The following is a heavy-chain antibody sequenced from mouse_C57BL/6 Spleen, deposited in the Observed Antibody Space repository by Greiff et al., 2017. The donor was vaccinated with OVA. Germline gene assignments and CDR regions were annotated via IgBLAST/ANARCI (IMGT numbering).Heavy chain of an antibody. Sequence: QVQLQQPGAELVKPGASVKMSCKASGYTFTSYWITWVKQRPGQGLEWIGDIYPGSGSTTYNEKFKSKAILTVDTSSSTAYMQRSSLTSEDSAVYYCASSYYYGSEVDYWGQGTTLTVSS. D-gene: IGHD1-1*01. J-gene: IGHJ2*01. CDR2: IYPGSGST. V-gene: IGHV1-55*01. CDR3: ASSYYYGSEVDY. CDR1: GYTFTSYW.